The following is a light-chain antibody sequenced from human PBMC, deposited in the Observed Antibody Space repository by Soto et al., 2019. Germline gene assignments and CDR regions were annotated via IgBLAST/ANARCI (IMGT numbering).Light chain of an antibody. CDR2: AAS. CDR1: QGISSS. J-gene: IGKJ4*01. V-gene: IGKV1-9*01. CDR3: QQLKSFPLS. Sequence: IQLTQLLSSLSASVVDSVTITCRASQGISSSLAWYQQQPGKAPNLLIYAASTLPSRTPSRSRGMGSGTDFTLNFSSMPPEAFATYYCQQLKSFPLSFGGGTKVDI.